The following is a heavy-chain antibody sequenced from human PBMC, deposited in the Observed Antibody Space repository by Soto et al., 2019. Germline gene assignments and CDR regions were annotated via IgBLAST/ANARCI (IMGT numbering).Heavy chain of an antibody. CDR2: MNPNSGNT. D-gene: IGHD4-17*01. J-gene: IGHJ6*03. CDR3: TRGEGYGDYSLNYYYYYMDV. Sequence: ASVKLSCKACGGSFSSYAISWVRQATRQGLEWMGWMNPNSGNTDYAQKFQGRVTMTRNTSISTAYMELSSLRSEDTAVYYCTRGEGYGDYSLNYYYYYMDVWGKGTTVTVSS. CDR1: GGSFSSYA. V-gene: IGHV1-8*01.